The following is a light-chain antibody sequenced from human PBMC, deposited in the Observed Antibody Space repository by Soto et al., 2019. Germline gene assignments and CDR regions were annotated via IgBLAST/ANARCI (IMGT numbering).Light chain of an antibody. CDR3: QQYYSTPRT. V-gene: IGKV4-1*01. J-gene: IGKJ1*01. Sequence: DIVMTQSPDSLAVSLGERATINCNSSQSVLYSSNSKNYLTWYQQKPGQPPKLLIYWASTRESGVPDRFSGSGSGTDFTLTISSLQAEDVAVYYCQQYYSTPRTFGQGTKVGIK. CDR2: WAS. CDR1: QSVLYSSNSKNY.